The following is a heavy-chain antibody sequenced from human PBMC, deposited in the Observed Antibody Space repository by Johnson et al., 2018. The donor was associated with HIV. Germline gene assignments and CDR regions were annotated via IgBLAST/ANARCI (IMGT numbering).Heavy chain of an antibody. D-gene: IGHD3-10*01. CDR2: ISSNGVRT. CDR1: GFTFSTYA. V-gene: IGHV3-64*01. CDR3: AIGRGEFPRHAFDI. Sequence: VQLVESGGGLVQPGGSLRLSCAASGFTFSTYAMYWVRQAPGKGLEYVSGISSNGVRTYYANSVKDRFTVSRDSSNNTLYLQMGSLRDEDMAVYYCAIGRGEFPRHAFDIWGQGTMVTVSS. J-gene: IGHJ3*02.